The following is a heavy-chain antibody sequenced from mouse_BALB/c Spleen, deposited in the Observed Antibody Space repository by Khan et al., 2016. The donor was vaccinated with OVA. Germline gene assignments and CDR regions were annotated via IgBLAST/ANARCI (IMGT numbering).Heavy chain of an antibody. V-gene: IGHV3-8*02. CDR2: MIYSGNT. J-gene: IGHJ3*01. D-gene: IGHD2-14*01. CDR3: AGASDRYAVAY. CDR1: GDSITSGY. Sequence: VQLKQSGPSLVKPSQTLSLTCSATGDSITSGYWSWIRKFPGNKLEYMGYMIYSGNTYYTPSLKSRISITRHTTKSQYYLQLNSETTEEETTYYCAGASDRYAVAYWGQGTLVTVSA.